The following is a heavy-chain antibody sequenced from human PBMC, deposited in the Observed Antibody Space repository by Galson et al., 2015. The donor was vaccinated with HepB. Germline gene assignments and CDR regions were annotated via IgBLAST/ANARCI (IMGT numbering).Heavy chain of an antibody. J-gene: IGHJ3*02. CDR3: AKDGVPYNGLYDAFDI. CDR2: IGGTGGGI. CDR1: TFIFGDYA. Sequence: SLRLSCAASTFIFGDYAMSWVRQAPGKGLEWVAVIGGTGGGIHYADSVKGRFIIPRDNSKNTLFLQMNSLRAEDTATYYCAKDGVPYNGLYDAFDIWGQGTMVTVSS. V-gene: IGHV3-23*01. D-gene: IGHD3-3*01.